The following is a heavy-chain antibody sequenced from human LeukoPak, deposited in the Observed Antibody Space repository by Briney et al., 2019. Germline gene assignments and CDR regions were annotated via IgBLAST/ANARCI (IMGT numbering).Heavy chain of an antibody. Sequence: GGSLRLSCAVSGFTFSDHYMDWVRQAPGKGLEWVGRTRNKANSYTTEYAASVKGRFSISRDDSNNSLYLQMNSLKTEDTAVYYCARGRLGDTIFGVVIINYYYMDVWGKGITVTVSS. CDR1: GFTFSDHY. CDR3: ARGRLGDTIFGVVIINYYYMDV. V-gene: IGHV3-72*01. CDR2: TRNKANSYTT. J-gene: IGHJ6*03. D-gene: IGHD3-3*01.